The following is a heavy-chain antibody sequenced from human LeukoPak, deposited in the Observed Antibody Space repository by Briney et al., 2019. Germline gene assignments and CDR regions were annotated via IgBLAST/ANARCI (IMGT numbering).Heavy chain of an antibody. CDR1: GDSIKNNSYY. Sequence: SETLSLTCIVSGDSIKNNSYYWGWIRQPPGKGLEWIGTIYYTGSTYHNPSLKSRVTTSVDTSKNQFSLKLSSVTAADTAVYYCARDYVVDTTLVAFFDSWGQGILVTVSS. CDR3: ARDYVVDTTLVAFFDS. D-gene: IGHD2-8*02. V-gene: IGHV4-39*07. J-gene: IGHJ4*02. CDR2: IYYTGST.